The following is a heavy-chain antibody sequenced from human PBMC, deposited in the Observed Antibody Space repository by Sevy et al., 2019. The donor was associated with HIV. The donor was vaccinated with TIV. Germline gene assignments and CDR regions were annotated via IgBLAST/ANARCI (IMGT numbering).Heavy chain of an antibody. CDR3: ARDRRVEYGGSDY. CDR2: IKKDGTDK. D-gene: IGHD3-10*01. Sequence: GGSLRLSCAVSGFTFSNHWMTWVRQAPGKGLEWVANIKKDGTDKFYVDSVMGQFSISRDNAKDLLYLQMNSLRVEDTAVYYGARDRRVEYGGSDYWGQGTLVTVSS. V-gene: IGHV3-7*03. J-gene: IGHJ4*02. CDR1: GFTFSNHW.